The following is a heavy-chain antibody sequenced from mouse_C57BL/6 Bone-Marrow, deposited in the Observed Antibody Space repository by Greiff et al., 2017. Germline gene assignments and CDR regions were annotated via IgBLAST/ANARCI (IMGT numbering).Heavy chain of an antibody. J-gene: IGHJ4*01. CDR3: ARDEGIYCRWYYAMDY. V-gene: IGHV7-1*01. CDR1: GFTFSDFY. D-gene: IGHD2-12*01. Sequence: EVKLVESGGGLVQSGRSLRLSCATSGFTFSDFYMEWVRQAPGKGLEWIASSRNKANDYTTEYSASVKGRFIVSRDTSQSILYLQMNALRAEDTAIYYCARDEGIYCRWYYAMDYWGQGTSVTVSS. CDR2: SRNKANDYTT.